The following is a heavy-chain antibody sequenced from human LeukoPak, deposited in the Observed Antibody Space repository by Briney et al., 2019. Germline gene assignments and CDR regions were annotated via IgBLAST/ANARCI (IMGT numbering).Heavy chain of an antibody. J-gene: IGHJ4*02. CDR3: ARGGRSRLPGALFDY. D-gene: IGHD3-16*01. CDR1: GGSISSSSYY. CDR2: IYYSGST. Sequence: PSETLSLTCTVSGGSISSSSYYWGWIRQPPGKGLEWIGSIYYSGSTYYNPSLKSRVTISVDTSKNQFSLKLSSVTAADTAVYYCARGGRSRLPGALFDYWGQGTLVTVSS. V-gene: IGHV4-39*01.